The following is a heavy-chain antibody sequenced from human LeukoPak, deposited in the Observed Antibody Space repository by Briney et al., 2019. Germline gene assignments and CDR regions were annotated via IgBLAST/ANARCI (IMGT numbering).Heavy chain of an antibody. Sequence: GGSLRLSCAASGFSFSTYSMSWVRQAPGKGLEWVSVISDTGATKFYADSVKGRFTISRDNAKNSLYLQMNSLRAEDTAVYYCARGYYDSSGYYFTGWGQGTLVTVSS. J-gene: IGHJ4*02. D-gene: IGHD3-22*01. V-gene: IGHV3-48*04. CDR3: ARGYYDSSGYYFTG. CDR1: GFSFSTYS. CDR2: ISDTGATK.